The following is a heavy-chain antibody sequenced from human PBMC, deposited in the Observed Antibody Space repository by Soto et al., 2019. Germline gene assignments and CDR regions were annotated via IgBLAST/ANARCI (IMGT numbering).Heavy chain of an antibody. CDR3: AKSGWGCSGGSCYSVY. CDR2: ISGSGGST. Sequence: GGSLRLSCAASGFTFSSYAMSWVRQAPGKGLEWVSAISGSGGSTYYADSVKGRFTISRDNSKNTLYLQMNSLRAEDTAVYYCAKSGWGCSGGSCYSVYWGQGTLVTVSS. D-gene: IGHD2-15*01. V-gene: IGHV3-23*01. J-gene: IGHJ4*02. CDR1: GFTFSSYA.